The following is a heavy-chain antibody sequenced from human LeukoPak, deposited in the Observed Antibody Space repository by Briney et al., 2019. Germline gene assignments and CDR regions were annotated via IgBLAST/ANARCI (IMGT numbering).Heavy chain of an antibody. CDR1: GYAFRLYA. J-gene: IGHJ4*02. V-gene: IGHV3-23*03. CDR2: IDGDSGRT. CDR3: ARAVYGPDY. D-gene: IGHD2/OR15-2a*01. Sequence: GGSLRLSCEGSGYAFRLYAMIWVRQAPGRGLEWVSGIDGDSGRTYYADSVKGRFTVSKDNSRNTLYLEMSSLRDDDTAVYYCARAVYGPDYWGQGTLVTVSS.